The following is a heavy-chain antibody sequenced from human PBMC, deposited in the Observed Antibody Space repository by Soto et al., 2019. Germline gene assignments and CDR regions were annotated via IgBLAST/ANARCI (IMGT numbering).Heavy chain of an antibody. J-gene: IGHJ5*02. D-gene: IGHD6-13*01. CDR3: ARPGGYSSSWPYSPNWFDP. V-gene: IGHV4-39*01. CDR2: IYYSGST. Sequence: SETLSLTCTVSGGSISSSSYYWGWIRQPPGKGLEWIGSIYYSGSTYYNPSLKSRVTISVDTSKNQFSLKLSSVTAADTAVYYCARPGGYSSSWPYSPNWFDPWGQGTLVTVSS. CDR1: GGSISSSSYY.